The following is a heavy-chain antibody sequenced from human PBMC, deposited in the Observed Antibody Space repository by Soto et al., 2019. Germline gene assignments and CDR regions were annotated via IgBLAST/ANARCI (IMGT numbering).Heavy chain of an antibody. CDR2: ISDSGSLT. CDR3: ARRTFGDSRDSDV. CDR1: GFAFSSHP. V-gene: IGHV3-23*01. J-gene: IGHJ3*01. Sequence: LRLSCTASGFAFSSHPMSWVRQAPEKGLEWVSGISDSGSLTYNADSVKGRFTISRDNSKNTLYLQMNNLRAEDTALYYCARRTFGDSRDSDVWGRGTVVTVSS. D-gene: IGHD2-21*01.